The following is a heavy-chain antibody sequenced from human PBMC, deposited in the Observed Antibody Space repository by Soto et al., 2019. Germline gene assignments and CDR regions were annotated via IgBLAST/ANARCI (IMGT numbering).Heavy chain of an antibody. CDR2: ISGSGGST. Sequence: GGSLRLSCAASGFTFSIYGMTWVRQAPGKGLEWVSAISGSGGSTYYADSVKGRFTISRDNSNNTLYLQMNSLRAEDTALYYCAKGRSYYYYYGVDVWGQGTTVTVSS. J-gene: IGHJ6*02. CDR3: AKGRSYYYYYGVDV. V-gene: IGHV3-23*01. CDR1: GFTFSIYG.